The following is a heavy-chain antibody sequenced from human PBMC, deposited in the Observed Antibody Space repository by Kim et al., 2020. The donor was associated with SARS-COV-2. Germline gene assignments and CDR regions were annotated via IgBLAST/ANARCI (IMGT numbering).Heavy chain of an antibody. V-gene: IGHV4-39*01. D-gene: IGHD3-3*01. CDR2: ISYGGGT. Sequence: SETLSLTCTVSGASLTTTPYYCGWIRQPPGKGLEWIGSISYGGGTFYNPSLNTRFSISRDTSNSQFSLKLISVTAADTALYFCARQGYNVLSVHFERDFWGEGTLVTVSA. CDR1: GASLTTTPYY. J-gene: IGHJ4*02. CDR3: ARQGYNVLSVHFERDF.